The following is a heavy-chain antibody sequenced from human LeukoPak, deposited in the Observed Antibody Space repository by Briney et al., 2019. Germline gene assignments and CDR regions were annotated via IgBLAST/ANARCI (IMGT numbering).Heavy chain of an antibody. V-gene: IGHV1-2*02. D-gene: IGHD1-26*01. J-gene: IGHJ4*02. CDR1: GYTFTGYY. Sequence: ASVKVSCKASGYTFTGYYMHWVRQAPGQGLEWMGWINPSSGGTNYAQKFQGRVTMARDTSISTASMELSRPRSDDTAVYYCSRAYLSGPGDWGQGTLVTVSS. CDR3: SRAYLSGPGD. CDR2: INPSSGGT.